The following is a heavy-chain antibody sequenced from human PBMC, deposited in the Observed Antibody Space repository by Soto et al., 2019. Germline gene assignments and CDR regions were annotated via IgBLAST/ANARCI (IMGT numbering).Heavy chain of an antibody. CDR1: GFTLSSYA. V-gene: IGHV3-23*01. CDR2: ISGSGGST. Sequence: GGSLRLSCAASGFTLSSYAMSWVLQAPGKGLEWVSAISGSGGSTYYADSVKGRFTISRDNSKNTLYLQMNSLRAEDTAVYYCAKDLGGCSGGSCYRSFDIWGQGTMVTVSS. CDR3: AKDLGGCSGGSCYRSFDI. J-gene: IGHJ3*02. D-gene: IGHD2-15*01.